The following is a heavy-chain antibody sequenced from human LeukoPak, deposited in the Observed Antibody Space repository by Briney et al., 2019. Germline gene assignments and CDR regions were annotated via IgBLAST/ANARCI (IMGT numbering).Heavy chain of an antibody. Sequence: PGGTLRLSCAASGFTFSSYGMSWVRQAPGKGLEWVSAISGSGGSTYYADSVKGRFTISRDNSKNTLYLQMNSLRAEDTAVYYCAKGPPFLEWHQTHDYWGQGTLVTVSS. CDR2: ISGSGGST. J-gene: IGHJ4*02. D-gene: IGHD3-3*02. CDR3: AKGPPFLEWHQTHDY. CDR1: GFTFSSYG. V-gene: IGHV3-23*01.